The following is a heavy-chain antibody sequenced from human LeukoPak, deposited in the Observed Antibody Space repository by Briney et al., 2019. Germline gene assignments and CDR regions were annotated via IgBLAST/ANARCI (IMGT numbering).Heavy chain of an antibody. V-gene: IGHV3-11*03. CDR3: ARTLVAAPGSKGGP. CDR2: ISGSTSYT. CDR1: GFSFSDYY. J-gene: IGHJ5*02. D-gene: IGHD6-13*01. Sequence: GGSLRLSCEASGFSFSDYYMSWIRQAPGKGLEWVSYISGSTSYTDYADSVKGRFTISRDNAKNSLYLQMNSLRAEDTAVYYCARTLVAAPGSKGGPWGQGTLVTVSS.